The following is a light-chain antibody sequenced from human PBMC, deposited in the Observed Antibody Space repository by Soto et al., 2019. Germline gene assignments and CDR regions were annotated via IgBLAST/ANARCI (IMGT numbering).Light chain of an antibody. V-gene: IGKV1-27*01. J-gene: IGKJ3*01. Sequence: DIQMTQSPSSLSASIGDRVTITCRASQDISNYLAWYQQRPGQIPELLIYAASTLQSGVPYRFSGSGSGTDFTLTISSLQPEDVATYYCQKYNSAPRTFGPGTKVDLK. CDR3: QKYNSAPRT. CDR2: AAS. CDR1: QDISNY.